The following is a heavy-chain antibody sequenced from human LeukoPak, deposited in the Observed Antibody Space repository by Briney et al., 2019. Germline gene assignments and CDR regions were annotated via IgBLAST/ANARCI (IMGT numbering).Heavy chain of an antibody. CDR1: GFTFSSYG. CDR2: ISSTGSYI. V-gene: IGHV3-21*01. J-gene: IGHJ6*03. Sequence: GRSLRLSCAASGFTFSSYGMHWVRQAPGKGLEWVASISSTGSYIYYADSGKGRFTISRDNAKKSLYLQMNSLRAEDTAVYYCARVVTVAWSERRPGYFYMDVWGKGTTVTVSS. D-gene: IGHD1-1*01. CDR3: ARVVTVAWSERRPGYFYMDV.